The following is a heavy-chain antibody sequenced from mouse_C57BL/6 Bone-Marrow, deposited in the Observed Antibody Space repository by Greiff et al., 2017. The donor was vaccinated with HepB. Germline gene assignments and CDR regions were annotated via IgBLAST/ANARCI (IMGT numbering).Heavy chain of an antibody. CDR3: ARYAYGSLDY. Sequence: EVQLVESGGGLVQPGGSLSLSCAASGFTFTDYYMSWVRQPPGKALKWLGFIRNKANGYTTEYSASVKGRFTISRDNSQSILYLQMNALRAEDSATYYCARYAYGSLDYWGQGTTLTVSS. CDR1: GFTFTDYY. J-gene: IGHJ2*01. D-gene: IGHD1-1*01. CDR2: IRNKANGYTT. V-gene: IGHV7-3*01.